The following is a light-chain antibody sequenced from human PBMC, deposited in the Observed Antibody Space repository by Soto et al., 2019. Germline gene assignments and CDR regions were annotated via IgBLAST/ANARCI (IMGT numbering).Light chain of an antibody. J-gene: IGKJ5*01. CDR2: GAS. V-gene: IGKV3D-20*02. CDR1: QSVSSSY. CDR3: QHRSIWPVS. Sequence: EIVMTQSPATLSVSPGERATLSCRASQSVSSSYLAWYQQKPGQAPRVXIYGASSRATGIPDRFSGSGSGTDFTLTISRLEPEDFAVYYCQHRSIWPVSFGQGTRLEIK.